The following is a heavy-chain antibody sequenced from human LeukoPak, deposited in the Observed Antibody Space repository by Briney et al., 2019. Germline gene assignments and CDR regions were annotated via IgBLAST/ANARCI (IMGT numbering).Heavy chain of an antibody. Sequence: SVKVSCKASGGTFISYSISWVRQARGQGLEWMGRMIAIIGIANYAQKFQGRVTSTADKSTSTAYMELSSLRSEDTAVYYCARLYYYDSSGYQGGYYYMDVWGKGTTVTVSS. CDR3: ARLYYYDSSGYQGGYYYMDV. J-gene: IGHJ6*03. V-gene: IGHV1-69*02. CDR2: MIAIIGIA. D-gene: IGHD3-22*01. CDR1: GGTFISYS.